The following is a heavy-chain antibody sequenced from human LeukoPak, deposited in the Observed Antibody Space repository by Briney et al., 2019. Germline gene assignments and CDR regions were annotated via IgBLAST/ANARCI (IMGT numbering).Heavy chain of an antibody. CDR3: ARAYGQVYFDN. CDR2: ISASRRT. V-gene: IGHV3-21*01. D-gene: IGHD3-10*01. CDR1: GFTFSVYS. Sequence: GGSLRLSCAASGFTFSVYSMSWVRQAPGKGLEWVSSISASRRTYFADSLKGRFTISRDNAKNSLSLQMNSLRAEDTAIYYCARAYGQVYFDNWGQGTLVTVSS. J-gene: IGHJ4*02.